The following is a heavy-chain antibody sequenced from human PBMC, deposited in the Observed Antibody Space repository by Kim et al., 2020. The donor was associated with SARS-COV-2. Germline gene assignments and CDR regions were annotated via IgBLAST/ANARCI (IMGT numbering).Heavy chain of an antibody. V-gene: IGHV3-21*01. D-gene: IGHD2-2*01. CDR1: GFDFDTHS. Sequence: GGSLRLSCAASGFDFDTHSMNWVRQAPGKGLEWVSSICGASNYIYYADSVKGRFTISRDNANNSLYLQMNSLRAEDTAVYYCARGGYFSITSCYFHYYALDVWGQGTTVTVSS. J-gene: IGHJ6*02. CDR2: ICGASNYI. CDR3: ARGGYFSITSCYFHYYALDV.